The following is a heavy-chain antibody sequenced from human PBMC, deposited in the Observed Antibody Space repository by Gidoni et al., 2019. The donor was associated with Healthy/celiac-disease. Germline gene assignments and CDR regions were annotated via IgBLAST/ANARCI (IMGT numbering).Heavy chain of an antibody. J-gene: IGHJ4*02. CDR2: IYYSGST. Sequence: QVQLQESGPGLLKPSQTLSLTCTVSAGSISSGGYYWSWLRQHPGKGLEWIGYIYYSGSTYYNPSLKSRVTISVDKSKNQFSLKLSSVTAADTAVYYCARVSRRIIDYWGQGTLVTVSS. CDR3: ARVSRRIIDY. V-gene: IGHV4-31*03. D-gene: IGHD2-15*01. CDR1: AGSISSGGYY.